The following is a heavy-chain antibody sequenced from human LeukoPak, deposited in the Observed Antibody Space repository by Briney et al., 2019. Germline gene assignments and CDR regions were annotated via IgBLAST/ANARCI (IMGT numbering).Heavy chain of an antibody. Sequence: GGSLRLSCAASGMSFSTFWMNWVRQAPGKGLEWVANIKQDGSEKNYVDSVRGRFTISRDNAKNSLYLQMYSLRAEDTAVYYCASDLYSGTYDYWGQGTLVTVSS. CDR2: IKQDGSEK. CDR1: GMSFSTFW. D-gene: IGHD1-26*01. V-gene: IGHV3-7*01. J-gene: IGHJ4*02. CDR3: ASDLYSGTYDY.